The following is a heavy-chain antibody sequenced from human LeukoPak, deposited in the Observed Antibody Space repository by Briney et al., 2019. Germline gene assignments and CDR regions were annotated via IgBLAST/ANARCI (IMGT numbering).Heavy chain of an antibody. Sequence: GGSLRLSCAASGFSVTTNYMTWVRQAPGRGPEWVSVIYTGGLTYYSDSVQGRFAISRDDSENTLYLQMTSLKAEDTAIYYCVRVEYSISSGAFDIWGQGTVVTVSS. D-gene: IGHD6-6*01. CDR1: GFSVTTNY. J-gene: IGHJ3*02. CDR2: IYTGGLT. CDR3: VRVEYSISSGAFDI. V-gene: IGHV3-53*01.